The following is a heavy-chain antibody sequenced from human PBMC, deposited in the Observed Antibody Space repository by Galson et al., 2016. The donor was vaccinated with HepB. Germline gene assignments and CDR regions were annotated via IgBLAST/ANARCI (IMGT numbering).Heavy chain of an antibody. CDR2: ISRSGDST. CDR3: VQGSTAPAV. D-gene: IGHD1-26*01. CDR1: GFTFSNYG. V-gene: IGHV3-23*01. Sequence: SLRLSCAASGFTFSNYGMTWVRQAPGKGLEVVSSISRSGDSTDYADSVKGRFTISRDNSKNTLSPQMNSLTADDTAIYYCVQGSTAPAVWGKGTTVTVSS. J-gene: IGHJ6*04.